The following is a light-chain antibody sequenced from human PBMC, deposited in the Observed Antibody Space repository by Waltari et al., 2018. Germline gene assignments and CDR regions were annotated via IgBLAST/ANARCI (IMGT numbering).Light chain of an antibody. CDR1: QIGSKH. V-gene: IGLV3-21*02. Sequence: SYVLTQPPSVSVAPGQTARITCDGNQIGSKHVHWYQQKPGQAPVLVVYDDGDRPSGIPERFSGSNSGNTATLTISRVDAGDEADYYCQVWDSGSDHYVFGTVTKVTVL. CDR2: DDG. CDR3: QVWDSGSDHYV. J-gene: IGLJ1*01.